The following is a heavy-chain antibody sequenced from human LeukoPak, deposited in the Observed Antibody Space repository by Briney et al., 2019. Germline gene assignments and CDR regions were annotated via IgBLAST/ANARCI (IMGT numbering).Heavy chain of an antibody. J-gene: IGHJ5*02. CDR2: IYYSGST. Sequence: SETLSLTCTVSGGSISSHYWSWIRQPPGKGLEGIGYIYYSGSTNYNPSLKSRVTISVDTSKNQFSLKLSSVSAADTAVYYCARALLSHYDFWSGYYVIGWFDPWGQGTLVTVSS. D-gene: IGHD3-3*01. CDR3: ARALLSHYDFWSGYYVIGWFDP. CDR1: GGSISSHY. V-gene: IGHV4-59*11.